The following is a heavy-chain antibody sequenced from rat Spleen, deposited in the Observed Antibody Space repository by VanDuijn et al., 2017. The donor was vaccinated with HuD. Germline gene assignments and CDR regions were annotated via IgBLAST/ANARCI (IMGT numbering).Heavy chain of an antibody. D-gene: IGHD2-1*01. CDR1: GFSLTDYS. CDR3: ARYLPYFDY. Sequence: QVQLKESGPGLVQLSQTLSLTCTVSGFSLTDYSVHWVRQPPGKGLEWIAAISTGGNTYYNSAVQSRLSISRDTSKSQVFLKMNSLQTEDTATYYCARYLPYFDYWGQGVMVTVSS. J-gene: IGHJ2*01. CDR2: ISTGGNT. V-gene: IGHV2-19*01.